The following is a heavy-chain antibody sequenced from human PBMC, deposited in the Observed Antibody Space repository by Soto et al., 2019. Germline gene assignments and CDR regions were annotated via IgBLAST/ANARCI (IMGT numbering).Heavy chain of an antibody. Sequence: QGQLVESGGGVIQPGGSLRLSCAASGFTFSRYAMHWVRQAPGKGLQWVALTSLDGGDKFYSDSVKGRFTISRDNSENTLYLQMISLRGDDTAVYYWARKCSSSSCQHFYYSYGMDVWGPGTTVTVSS. J-gene: IGHJ6*02. CDR1: GFTFSRYA. CDR3: ARKCSSSSCQHFYYSYGMDV. CDR2: TSLDGGDK. D-gene: IGHD2-2*01. V-gene: IGHV3-30-3*01.